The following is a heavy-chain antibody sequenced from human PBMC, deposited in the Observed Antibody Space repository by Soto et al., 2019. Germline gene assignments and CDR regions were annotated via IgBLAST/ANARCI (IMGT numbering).Heavy chain of an antibody. CDR1: GFTFNRHG. CDR2: IPSTGDPQ. D-gene: IGHD1-26*01. V-gene: IGHV3-33*01. J-gene: IGHJ3*01. CDR3: ARDGQTGAPFAFDV. Sequence: QVQLVESGGGVVQPGRSLRLSCAASGFTFNRHGIHWVRQAPGKGLEWVADIPSTGDPQYYADSVKGRFTISRDNSKSIMYLQMNSLRADDTAIYFCARDGQTGAPFAFDVWGHGTMVAVS.